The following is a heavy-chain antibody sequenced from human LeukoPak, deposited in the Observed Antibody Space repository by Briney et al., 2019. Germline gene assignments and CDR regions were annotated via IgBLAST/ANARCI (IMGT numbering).Heavy chain of an antibody. Sequence: PGGSLRLSCAASGFTFSSYSMNWVRQAPGKGLEWVSSISRSSSYIYYADPVKGRFTISRDNAKNSLYLQMNSLRAEDTAVYYCARGSGITMIVVVNSFNYWGQGTLVTVSS. D-gene: IGHD3-22*01. CDR1: GFTFSSYS. CDR3: ARGSGITMIVVVNSFNY. CDR2: ISRSSSYI. J-gene: IGHJ4*02. V-gene: IGHV3-21*01.